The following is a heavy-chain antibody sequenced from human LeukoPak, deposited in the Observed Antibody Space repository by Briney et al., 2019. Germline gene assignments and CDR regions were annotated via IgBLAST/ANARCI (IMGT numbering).Heavy chain of an antibody. CDR1: GFTFSSYE. D-gene: IGHD3-10*01. J-gene: IGHJ4*02. V-gene: IGHV3-48*03. CDR3: ARGLYYYGSGSSTADY. CDR2: ISSSGSTI. Sequence: PGGSLRLSCAASGFTFSSYEMNWVRQAPGKGLEWVSYISSSGSTIYYADSVKGRFTISRDNAKNSLYLQMNSLRAEDTAVYYCARGLYYYGSGSSTADYWGQGTLVTVSS.